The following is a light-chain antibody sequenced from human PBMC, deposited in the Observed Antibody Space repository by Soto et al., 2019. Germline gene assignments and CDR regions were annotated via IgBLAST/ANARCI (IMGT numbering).Light chain of an antibody. V-gene: IGLV2-14*01. CDR2: EVT. CDR3: CSYTSTSTNV. Sequence: QSVLTQPASVSGSPGQSITIPCTGTTSDIGNYNAVSWYQQHPGKAPKLIIYEVTNRPSGVSDRFSGSKSGNTASLTISGLQADDEADYYCCSYTSTSTNVFGTGTKVTVL. J-gene: IGLJ1*01. CDR1: TSDIGNYNA.